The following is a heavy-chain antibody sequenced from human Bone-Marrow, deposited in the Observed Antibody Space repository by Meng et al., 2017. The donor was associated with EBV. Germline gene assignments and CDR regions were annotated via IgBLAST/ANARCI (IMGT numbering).Heavy chain of an antibody. CDR3: AKGGFGSGAYYSVPQS. D-gene: IGHD3-10*01. Sequence: EVQLLESGGGLVQPGGSLRLSCAASGFTFSIYAMSWVRQAPGKGLEWVSTISGATYYADSVKGRFTISRDNSKNTLYLQINSLRAEDTAVYYCAKGGFGSGAYYSVPQSWGQGTLVTVSS. J-gene: IGHJ5*02. CDR2: ISGAT. V-gene: IGHV3-23*01. CDR1: GFTFSIYA.